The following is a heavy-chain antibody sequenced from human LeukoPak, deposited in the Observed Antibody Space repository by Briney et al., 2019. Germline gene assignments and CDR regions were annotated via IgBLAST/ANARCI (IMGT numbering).Heavy chain of an antibody. D-gene: IGHD3-3*01. Sequence: PGGSLRLSCAASGFTFTNYWMHWVRQAPGKGLVWVSLIDTHGSSTSYADSVKGRFTISRDNAKNTLYLQMNSLRAEDTAVYYCARDRAVLRSLEWLPYYMDVWGKGTTVTVSS. CDR3: ARDRAVLRSLEWLPYYMDV. V-gene: IGHV3-74*01. CDR2: IDTHGSST. CDR1: GFTFTNYW. J-gene: IGHJ6*03.